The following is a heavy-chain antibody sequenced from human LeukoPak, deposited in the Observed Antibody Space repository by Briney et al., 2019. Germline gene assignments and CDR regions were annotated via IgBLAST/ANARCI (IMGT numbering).Heavy chain of an antibody. CDR1: GGSISSGDYY. CDR2: IFYSGGT. Sequence: SETLSLTCTVSGGSISSGDYYWSWIRQPPGKGLEWIGYIFYSGGTYYNPSLKSRVTISVDRSKNQFSLKLSSVTAADTAVYYCARGYNWNFDYWGQGTLVTVSS. CDR3: ARGYNWNFDY. D-gene: IGHD1-20*01. V-gene: IGHV4-30-4*08. J-gene: IGHJ4*02.